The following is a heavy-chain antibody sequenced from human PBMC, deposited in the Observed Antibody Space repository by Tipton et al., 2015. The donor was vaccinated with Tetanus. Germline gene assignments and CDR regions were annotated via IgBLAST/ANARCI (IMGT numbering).Heavy chain of an antibody. CDR3: ARAPYNSPGKYYFDY. D-gene: IGHD5-24*01. J-gene: IGHJ4*02. Sequence: TLSLTCTVSGGSIRSDNYSWSWIRQPPGKGLEWIGYTYHTGGTYYNPSFKSRVTVSVDRSNNQFSLEMTSVTAADTAVYFCARAPYNSPGKYYFDYWGQGILVTVSS. CDR2: TYHTGGT. CDR1: GGSIRSDNYS. V-gene: IGHV4-30-2*01.